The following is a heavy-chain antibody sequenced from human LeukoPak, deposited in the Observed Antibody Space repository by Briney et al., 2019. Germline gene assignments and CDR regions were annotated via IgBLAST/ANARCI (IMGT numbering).Heavy chain of an antibody. CDR1: GFSLSTSGVG. D-gene: IGHD3-22*01. CDR3: AHSIHDSSGYYWQLFWFDP. CDR2: IYWNDDK. V-gene: IGHV2-5*01. J-gene: IGHJ5*02. Sequence: SGPTLVKPTQTLTLTCTFSGFSLSTSGVGVGWIRQPPGKAPEWLALIYWNDDKRYSPSLKSRLTITKDTSKNQVVLTMTNMDPVDTATYYCAHSIHDSSGYYWQLFWFDPWGQGTLVTVSS.